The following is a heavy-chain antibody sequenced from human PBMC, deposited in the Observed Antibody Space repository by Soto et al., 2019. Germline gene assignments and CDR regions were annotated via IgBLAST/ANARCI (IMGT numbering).Heavy chain of an antibody. D-gene: IGHD2-2*01. Sequence: GGSLRLSCAASGFTFSSYSMNWVRQAPEKGLEWVSYISSSSSTIYYADSVKGRFTISRDNAKNSLYLQMKSLRAEDTAVYYCASTDIVVVPAAPVSWFDPWGQGTLVTFSS. CDR1: GFTFSSYS. CDR3: ASTDIVVVPAAPVSWFDP. CDR2: ISSSSSTI. J-gene: IGHJ5*02. V-gene: IGHV3-48*01.